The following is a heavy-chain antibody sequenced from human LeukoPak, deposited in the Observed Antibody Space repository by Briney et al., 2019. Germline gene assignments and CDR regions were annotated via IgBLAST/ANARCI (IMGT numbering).Heavy chain of an antibody. V-gene: IGHV3-53*01. CDR3: ARVLSRGYSGYDLWNYYYYYMDV. Sequence: GGSLRFSCAASGFTVSSNYMSWVRQAPGKGLEWVSVIYSGGSTYYPDSVKGRFTISRDNSKNTLYLQMNSLRAEDTAVYYCARVLSRGYSGYDLWNYYYYYMDVWGKGTTVTVSS. J-gene: IGHJ6*03. CDR1: GFTVSSNY. CDR2: IYSGGST. D-gene: IGHD5-12*01.